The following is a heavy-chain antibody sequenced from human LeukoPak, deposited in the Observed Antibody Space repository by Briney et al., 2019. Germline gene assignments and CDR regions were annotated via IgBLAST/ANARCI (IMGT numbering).Heavy chain of an antibody. CDR3: AKVPTPSSTSCY. CDR2: ISYDGSNK. J-gene: IGHJ4*02. Sequence: PGRSLRLSCAASGFTFSSYGMHWVRQAPGKGLEWVAVISYDGSNKYYADSVKGRFTISRDNSKNTLYLQMNSLRAEDTAVYYCAKVPTPSSTSCYWGQGTLVTVSS. V-gene: IGHV3-30*18. D-gene: IGHD2-2*01. CDR1: GFTFSSYG.